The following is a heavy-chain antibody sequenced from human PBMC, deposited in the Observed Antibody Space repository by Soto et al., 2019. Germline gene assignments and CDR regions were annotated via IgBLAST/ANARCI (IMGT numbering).Heavy chain of an antibody. D-gene: IGHD2-15*01. CDR2: IYYSGST. J-gene: IGHJ4*02. CDR1: GGSVSSGSYY. V-gene: IGHV4-61*01. Sequence: QVQLQESGPGLVKPSETLSLTCTVSGGSVSSGSYYWSWIRQPPGKGLEWIGYIYYSGSTNYNPSLKGRVTISVDTSKNQFSLKLSSVTAADTAVYYCARGGGYGCSGGSCYPPPLHYWGQGTLVTVSS. CDR3: ARGGGYGCSGGSCYPPPLHY.